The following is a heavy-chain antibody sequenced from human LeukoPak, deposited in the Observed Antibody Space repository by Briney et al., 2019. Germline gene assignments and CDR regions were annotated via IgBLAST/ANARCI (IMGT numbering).Heavy chain of an antibody. CDR2: ISSSGSTI. J-gene: IGHJ4*02. CDR1: GFTFSSYE. D-gene: IGHD4-17*01. V-gene: IGHV3-48*03. Sequence: GGSLRLSCAASGFTFSSYEMNWVRQAPGKGLEWVSYISSSGSTIYYADSVKGRFTVSRDNAKNYNAKNSLYLQMNSLRAEDTALYYCAKTGGGTYGDYFDNWGQGTLVTVSS. CDR3: AKTGGGTYGDYFDN.